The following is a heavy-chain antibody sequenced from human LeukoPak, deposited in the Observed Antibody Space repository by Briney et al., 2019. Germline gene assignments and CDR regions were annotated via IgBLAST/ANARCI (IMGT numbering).Heavy chain of an antibody. J-gene: IGHJ4*02. D-gene: IGHD3-22*01. V-gene: IGHV4-31*01. CDR3: ARSDSSGYYYDY. Sequence: SETLSLTCTVSGGSISSGGYYWSWIRQHPGKGLEWIGYIYYSGSTYYNPSLKSQVTISVDTSKNQFSLKLSSVTAADTAVYYCARSDSSGYYYDYWGQGTLVTVSS. CDR2: IYYSGST. CDR1: GGSISSGGYY.